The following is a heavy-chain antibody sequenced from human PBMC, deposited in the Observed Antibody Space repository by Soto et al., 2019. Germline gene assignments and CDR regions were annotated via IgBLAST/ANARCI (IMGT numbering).Heavy chain of an antibody. CDR2: IYYSGST. Sequence: SDTLSLTCTVSGGSISIYYWSWIRQPPGKGLEWIGYIYYSGSTNYNPSLKSRVTISVDTSKNQFSLKLSSVTAADTAMYYCARSDGRYWGQGTLVTVSS. V-gene: IGHV4-59*01. CDR1: GGSISIYY. J-gene: IGHJ4*02. CDR3: ARSDGRY.